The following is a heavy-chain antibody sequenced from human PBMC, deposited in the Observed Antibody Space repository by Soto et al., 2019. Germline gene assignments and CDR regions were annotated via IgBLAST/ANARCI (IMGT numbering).Heavy chain of an antibody. Sequence: EVQLLESGGGLVQPGGSLRLSCAASGFTFSSYAMSWVRQATGKGLEWVSAISGSGGSTYYADSVKGRFTISRDNSKSTLYLQINSLRAEDAAVYYCAKDGGYSSSWYSPYDYNGMDVWGQGTTVTVSS. J-gene: IGHJ6*02. CDR2: ISGSGGST. CDR3: AKDGGYSSSWYSPYDYNGMDV. CDR1: GFTFSSYA. V-gene: IGHV3-23*01. D-gene: IGHD6-13*01.